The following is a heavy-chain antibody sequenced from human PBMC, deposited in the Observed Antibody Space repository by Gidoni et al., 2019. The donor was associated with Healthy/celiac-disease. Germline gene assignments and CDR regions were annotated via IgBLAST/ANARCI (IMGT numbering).Heavy chain of an antibody. J-gene: IGHJ6*02. CDR3: ARDPLWCSSTSCYAENGMDV. V-gene: IGHV1-2*02. CDR1: GYTFTGYD. CDR2: INPNSGGT. D-gene: IGHD2-2*01. Sequence: QVQLVQSGAEVKKPGASVKGACKASGYTFTGYDMHWVRQAPGQGLEWLGWINPNSGGTNYAQKFQGRVTMTRDTSISTAYMELSRLRSDDTAVYYCARDPLWCSSTSCYAENGMDVWGQGTTVTVSS.